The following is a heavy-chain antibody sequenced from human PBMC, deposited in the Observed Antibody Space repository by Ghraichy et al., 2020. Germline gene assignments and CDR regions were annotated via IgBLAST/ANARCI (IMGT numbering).Heavy chain of an antibody. J-gene: IGHJ4*02. V-gene: IGHV1-2*04. Sequence: ASVKVSCKASGYTFTGYYMHWVRQAPGQGLEWMGWINPNSGGTNYAQKFQGWVTMTRDTSISTAYMELSRLRSDDTAVYYCARSYYDSSGYYYLYYFDYWGQGTLVTVSS. CDR1: GYTFTGYY. CDR3: ARSYYDSSGYYYLYYFDY. D-gene: IGHD3-22*01. CDR2: INPNSGGT.